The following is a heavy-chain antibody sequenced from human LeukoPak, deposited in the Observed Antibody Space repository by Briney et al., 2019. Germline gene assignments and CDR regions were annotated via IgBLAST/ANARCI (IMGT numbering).Heavy chain of an antibody. D-gene: IGHD1-26*01. CDR1: GGSFSGYY. V-gene: IGHV4-34*01. CDR2: INHSGST. CDR3: ARHRGSYARWFDP. J-gene: IGHJ5*02. Sequence: SETLSLTCVVYGGSFSGYYWSWIRQPPGKGLEWIGEINHSGSTNYNPSLKSRVTISVDTSKNQFSLKLSSVTAADTAVYYCARHRGSYARWFDPWGQGTLVTVSS.